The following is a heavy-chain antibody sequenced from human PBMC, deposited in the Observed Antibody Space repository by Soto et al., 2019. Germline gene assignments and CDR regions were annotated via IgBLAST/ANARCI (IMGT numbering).Heavy chain of an antibody. Sequence: QVRLVQSGAEVRKPGSSVKVSGKASGGTFSSYPISWGRRPPGQGLEWMGRIIPILGIANYAQKFQGRVTITADKSTSTAYMELSSLRSEDTAVYYCARDVAVGDDLWGRGTLVAVSS. CDR2: IIPILGIA. CDR3: ARDVAVGDDL. CDR1: GGTFSSYP. D-gene: IGHD6-19*01. J-gene: IGHJ2*01. V-gene: IGHV1-69*04.